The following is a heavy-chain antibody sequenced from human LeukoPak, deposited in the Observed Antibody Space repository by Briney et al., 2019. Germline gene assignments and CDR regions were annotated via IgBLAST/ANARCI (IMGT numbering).Heavy chain of an antibody. J-gene: IGHJ4*02. D-gene: IGHD4-17*01. Sequence: SETLSLTCAVSGGSISSGGYSWSWIRQPPGKGLEWIGYIYHSGSTYYNPSLKSRVTISVDRSKNQFSLKLSSVTAADTAAYYCARGEGYGDYQSFFDYWGQGTLVTVSS. V-gene: IGHV4-30-2*01. CDR2: IYHSGST. CDR1: GGSISSGGYS. CDR3: ARGEGYGDYQSFFDY.